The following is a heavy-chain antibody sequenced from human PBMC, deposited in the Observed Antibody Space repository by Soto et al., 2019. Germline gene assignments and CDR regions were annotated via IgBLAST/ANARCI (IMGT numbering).Heavy chain of an antibody. V-gene: IGHV4-4*07. CDR1: GGSINTYY. J-gene: IGHJ5*02. Sequence: KASETLSLTCTVSGGSINTYYWSWIRQPAGKGLEWIGRISASAGTNYSPSLTSRVTMSMDRSNNQFSLELTSVTAADTAVYYCARGAGPPWFDPWGQGTLVTVSS. CDR2: ISASAGT. CDR3: ARGAGPPWFDP.